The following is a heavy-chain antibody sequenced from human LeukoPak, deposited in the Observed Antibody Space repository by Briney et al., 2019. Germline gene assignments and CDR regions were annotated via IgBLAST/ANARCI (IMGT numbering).Heavy chain of an antibody. V-gene: IGHV3-23*01. Sequence: PGGSLRLSCAASGFTFSSYAMSWVRQAPGKGLEWVSAISGSGGSTYYADSVKGRFTISRDNAKNSLYLQMNSLRAEDTAVYYCARDYGDFSNYFDYWGQGTLVTVSS. J-gene: IGHJ4*02. CDR1: GFTFSSYA. CDR3: ARDYGDFSNYFDY. CDR2: ISGSGGST. D-gene: IGHD4-17*01.